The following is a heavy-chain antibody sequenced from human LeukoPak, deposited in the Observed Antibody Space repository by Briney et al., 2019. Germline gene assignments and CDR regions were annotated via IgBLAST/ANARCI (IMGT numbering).Heavy chain of an antibody. Sequence: GASVKVSCKASGYTFTDYYIHWVRQAPGKGREWMGIINPSGGNTKYAQKFQARVTMTRDTSTSTVYMELSSLRSEDTAVYYCARAQGYGDCDYWGQGTLVTVSS. J-gene: IGHJ4*02. CDR1: GYTFTDYY. V-gene: IGHV1-46*01. D-gene: IGHD4-17*01. CDR3: ARAQGYGDCDY. CDR2: INPSGGNT.